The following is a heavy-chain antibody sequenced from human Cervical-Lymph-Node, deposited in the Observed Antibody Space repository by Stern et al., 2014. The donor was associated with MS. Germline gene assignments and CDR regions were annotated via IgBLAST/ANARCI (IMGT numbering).Heavy chain of an antibody. CDR1: EYTFTYFF. CDR3: ASARNTAFDI. Sequence: QVQLVQSGAEVKKPGASVKVSCKASEYTFTYFFMHWVRQAPGQGLEWMGVINPSGGCTTYAQKFQGRVTMTRDTSTSTVYMELTSLTSEDTAVYYCASARNTAFDIWGQGTLVTVSS. CDR2: INPSGGCT. J-gene: IGHJ3*02. V-gene: IGHV1-46*03.